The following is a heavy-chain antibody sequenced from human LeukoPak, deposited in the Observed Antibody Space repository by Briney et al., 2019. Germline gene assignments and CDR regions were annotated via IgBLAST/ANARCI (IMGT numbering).Heavy chain of an antibody. CDR2: VYMGGTT. CDR3: ARGLLRDGYTYSYSFDY. CDR1: GFTVSTNY. V-gene: IGHV3-66*01. D-gene: IGHD5-18*01. J-gene: IGHJ4*02. Sequence: PGGSLRLSCAASGFTVSTNYMTWVRQAPGKGLEWVSVVYMGGTTYYADSVKGRFTISRDITKNTIYLQMNNLRAEDTAVYYCARGLLRDGYTYSYSFDYWGQGTLVTVSS.